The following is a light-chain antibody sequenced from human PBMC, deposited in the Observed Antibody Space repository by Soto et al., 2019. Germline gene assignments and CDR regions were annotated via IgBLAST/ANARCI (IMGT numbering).Light chain of an antibody. J-gene: IGLJ1*01. V-gene: IGLV1-40*01. CDR2: ANS. CDR1: SSSIGAGYD. Sequence: QSVLTQPPSVSGAPGQRVTISCAGSSSSIGAGYDVHSYQQLPGAAPKLPIYANSNRPSGVPDRFSGSKSGTSASLAITGLQAEDEADYYCQSYDSSLYGYVFGSGTNVTVL. CDR3: QSYDSSLYGYV.